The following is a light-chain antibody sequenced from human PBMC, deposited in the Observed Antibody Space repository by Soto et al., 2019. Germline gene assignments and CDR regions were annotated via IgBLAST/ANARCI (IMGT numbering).Light chain of an antibody. CDR2: DAS. V-gene: IGKV3-20*01. J-gene: IGKJ4*01. CDR3: QQFSSYPLT. Sequence: ELPQSICTQPLSPVERTSVSFRASQTVRNNYLAWYQQKPGQAPRLLIYDASSSATGIPDRFSGGGSGTDFTLAISRLEPEDFAVYYCQQFSSYPLTFGGGTKVDIK. CDR1: QTVRNNY.